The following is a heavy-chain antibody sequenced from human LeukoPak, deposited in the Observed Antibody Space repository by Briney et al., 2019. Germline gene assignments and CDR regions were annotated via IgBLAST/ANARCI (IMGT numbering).Heavy chain of an antibody. J-gene: IGHJ3*01. D-gene: IGHD2-21*02. Sequence: ASVKVSCKVSGYTLIELSMHWVRQAPGKGLEWVGGFDPEDGEIIYAQKSQGRVTMTEDTPTDTAYMELSSLRSEDTAVYYCARRPYCGGDCYSYAFDLWGQGTMVIVSS. CDR1: GYTLIELS. CDR2: FDPEDGEI. CDR3: ARRPYCGGDCYSYAFDL. V-gene: IGHV1-24*01.